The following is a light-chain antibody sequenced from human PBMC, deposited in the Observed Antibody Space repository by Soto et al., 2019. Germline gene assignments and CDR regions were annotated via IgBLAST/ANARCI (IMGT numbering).Light chain of an antibody. CDR3: QQYARVTWT. CDR2: GAS. J-gene: IGKJ1*01. V-gene: IGKV3-20*01. Sequence: EIVLTQSPGTLSLSPGERATLSCRASQSVSSSYLAWYQQKPGQAPRLLIYGASSRATGIPDRFSGSGSGTDFALSISRMEPEDFPLSYSQQYARVTWTFGQRPKV. CDR1: QSVSSSY.